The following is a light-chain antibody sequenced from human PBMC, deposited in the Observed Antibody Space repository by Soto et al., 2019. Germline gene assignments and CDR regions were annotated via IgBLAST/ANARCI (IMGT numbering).Light chain of an antibody. Sequence: EIVMTQSPATLSVSPGERATLSCRASQSVSSNLAWYQQKPGQAHRLLIYGASTRATGIPARFSGSGSGTEFTLTISSLQSEDFAVYYCQQYNNWPPKFTFGPGTKVDIK. CDR2: GAS. CDR1: QSVSSN. J-gene: IGKJ3*01. V-gene: IGKV3-15*01. CDR3: QQYNNWPPKFT.